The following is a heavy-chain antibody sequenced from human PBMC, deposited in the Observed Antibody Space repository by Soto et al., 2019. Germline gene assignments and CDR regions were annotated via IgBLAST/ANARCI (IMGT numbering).Heavy chain of an antibody. CDR1: GFTFSSYS. Sequence: HPGGSLRLSCAASGFTFSSYSMNWVRQAPGKGLEWVSYISSSSSTIYYADSVKGRFTISRDNAKNSLYLQMNSLRAEDTAVYYCAREKTLGYCSGGSCYWSSLDYMDVWGKGT. J-gene: IGHJ6*03. D-gene: IGHD2-15*01. CDR3: AREKTLGYCSGGSCYWSSLDYMDV. CDR2: ISSSSSTI. V-gene: IGHV3-48*01.